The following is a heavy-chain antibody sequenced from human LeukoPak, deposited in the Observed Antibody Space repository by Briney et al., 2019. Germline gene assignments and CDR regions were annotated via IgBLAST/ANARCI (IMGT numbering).Heavy chain of an antibody. CDR1: GFTFSSCI. CDR3: ARRHYDTSGYVLDY. J-gene: IGHJ4*02. CDR2: ISGSSSTI. D-gene: IGHD3-22*01. Sequence: GGSLRLSCAASGFTFSSCIMNWVRQAPGKGLEWVSYISGSSSTIYYADSVKGRFTISRDNAKNSLYLQMNSLRAEDTAVYYCARRHYDTSGYVLDYWGQGTLVTVSS. V-gene: IGHV3-48*01.